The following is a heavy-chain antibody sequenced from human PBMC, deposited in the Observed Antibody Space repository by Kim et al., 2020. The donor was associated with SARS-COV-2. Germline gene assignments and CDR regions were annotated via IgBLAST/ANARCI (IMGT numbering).Heavy chain of an antibody. Sequence: GGSLRLSCEASGFDFNYYTMHWVRQAPGKGLEWVSVIWYDGTHQTYADSVKGRFTISRDNSKNTLYLQMNGLRVDDTAVYYCARVTLGDGEYFDYWVQGALGTVSS. D-gene: IGHD3-16*01. CDR2: IWYDGTHQ. CDR1: GFDFNYYT. J-gene: IGHJ4*02. CDR3: ARVTLGDGEYFDY. V-gene: IGHV3-33*01.